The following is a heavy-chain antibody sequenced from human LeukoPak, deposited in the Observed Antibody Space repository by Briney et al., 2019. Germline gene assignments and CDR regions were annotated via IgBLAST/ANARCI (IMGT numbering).Heavy chain of an antibody. CDR3: AKSKEDCCGSFDP. V-gene: IGHV3-74*01. Sequence: PGGSLRLSCAASGFTFSSYWMHWVRQAPGKGLVWVSRINSDGSTTTYADSVKGRFTISRDNAKNTLYLQMNSLRAEDTAVYYCAKSKEDCCGSFDPWGQGTLVTVSS. J-gene: IGHJ5*02. CDR2: INSDGSTT. CDR1: GFTFSSYW. D-gene: IGHD2-15*01.